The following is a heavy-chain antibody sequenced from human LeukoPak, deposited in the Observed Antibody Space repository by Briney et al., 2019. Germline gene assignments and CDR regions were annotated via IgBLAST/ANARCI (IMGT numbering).Heavy chain of an antibody. J-gene: IGHJ4*02. Sequence: ETLSLTCTVSGGSISSYYWNWIRQPPGKGLEWIGYIYYSGTTNYNPSLKSRVTISVDTSKNQFSLKLSSVTAADTAVYYCARGVYIAAAQYGYWGQGTLVTVSS. CDR3: ARGVYIAAAQYGY. V-gene: IGHV4-59*01. CDR1: GGSISSYY. D-gene: IGHD6-13*01. CDR2: IYYSGTT.